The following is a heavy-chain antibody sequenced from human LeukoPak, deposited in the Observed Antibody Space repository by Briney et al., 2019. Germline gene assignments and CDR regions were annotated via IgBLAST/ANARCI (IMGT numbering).Heavy chain of an antibody. CDR3: ANGNRCTSPNCLGYYYFYMDV. Sequence: PGGSLRLSCAASGFTFSSYAMNWVRQAPGRGLEWVSGFSGSGGTTYYADSVKGRFTISRDNSNNTLYLQMNSLRAEDTAVYYCANGNRCTSPNCLGYYYFYMDVGGKGTTVTVSS. V-gene: IGHV3-23*01. CDR1: GFTFSSYA. J-gene: IGHJ6*03. D-gene: IGHD2-8*01. CDR2: FSGSGGTT.